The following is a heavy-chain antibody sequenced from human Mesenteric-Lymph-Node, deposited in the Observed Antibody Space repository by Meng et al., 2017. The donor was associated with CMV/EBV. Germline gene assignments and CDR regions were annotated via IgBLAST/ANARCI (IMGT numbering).Heavy chain of an antibody. D-gene: IGHD6-13*01. V-gene: IGHV1-69*02. CDR2: IIPILGIA. Sequence: QVQLVQSGTGGTKPGSSRKVPCKASGGTFSSYTISWVRQAPGQGLEWMGRIIPILGIANYAQKFQGRVTITADKSTSTAYMELSSLRSEDTAVYYCAGGIAAAGSRWFDPWGQGTLVTVSS. CDR3: AGGIAAAGSRWFDP. CDR1: GGTFSSYT. J-gene: IGHJ5*02.